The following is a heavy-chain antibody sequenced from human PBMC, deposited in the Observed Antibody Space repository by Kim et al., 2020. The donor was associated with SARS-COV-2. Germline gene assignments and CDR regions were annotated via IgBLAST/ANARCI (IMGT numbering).Heavy chain of an antibody. V-gene: IGHV1-24*01. Sequence: ASVKVSCKVSGYTLTELSIHWVRQAPGKGLEWMGGFDTEDGETIYAQKFQGRVTMTEDTSTDTAYMELSSLRSEDTAVYYCATAPSAYYDSSGGGYYYYYGMDVWGQGTTVTVSS. CDR1: GYTLTELS. D-gene: IGHD3-22*01. CDR3: ATAPSAYYDSSGGGYYYYYGMDV. CDR2: FDTEDGET. J-gene: IGHJ6*02.